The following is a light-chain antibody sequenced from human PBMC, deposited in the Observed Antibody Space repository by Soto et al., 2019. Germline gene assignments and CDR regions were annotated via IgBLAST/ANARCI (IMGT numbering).Light chain of an antibody. CDR2: LNSDGSH. CDR1: SGHSNYA. V-gene: IGLV4-69*01. CDR3: QTWDTGIQV. Sequence: QPVLTQSPSASASLGASVKLTCTLNSGHSNYAIAWHQQQPEKGPRYLMKLNSDGSHSKGDGIPDRFSGSSSGAERYLTISSLQSEDEADYYCQTWDTGIQVFGGGTQLTVL. J-gene: IGLJ3*02.